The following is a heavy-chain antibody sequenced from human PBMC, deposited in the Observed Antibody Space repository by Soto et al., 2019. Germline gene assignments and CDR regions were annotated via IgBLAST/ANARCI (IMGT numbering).Heavy chain of an antibody. CDR3: ARDGSFGGTYYHFDY. CDR2: INSDGSSA. Sequence: PGGSLRLSCAASGFTFSSYWMYWVRQAPGKGLVWVSRINSDGSSASSADSVKGRFTISRDNAKNTLYLQMNSLRAEDTAVYYCARDGSFGGTYYHFDYWGQGILVTVSS. D-gene: IGHD1-26*01. CDR1: GFTFSSYW. V-gene: IGHV3-74*01. J-gene: IGHJ4*02.